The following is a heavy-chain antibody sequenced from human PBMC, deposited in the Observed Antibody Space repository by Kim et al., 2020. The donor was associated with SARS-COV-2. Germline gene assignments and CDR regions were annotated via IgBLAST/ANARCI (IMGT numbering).Heavy chain of an antibody. Sequence: YAQKLQGRVTMTTDTSTSTAYMGLRSLRSDDTAVYYCARGGNIAARPYDYWGQGTLVTVSS. D-gene: IGHD6-6*01. V-gene: IGHV1-18*01. CDR3: ARGGNIAARPYDY. J-gene: IGHJ4*02.